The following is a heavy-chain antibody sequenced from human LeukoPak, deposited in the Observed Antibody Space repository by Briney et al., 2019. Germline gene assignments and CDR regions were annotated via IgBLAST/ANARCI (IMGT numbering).Heavy chain of an antibody. CDR3: AKGLIAVAGTIDY. CDR1: GFTFSSYS. V-gene: IGHV3-23*01. CDR2: MSGSGGST. Sequence: GGSLRLSCAASGFTFSSYSMNWVRQAPGKGLEWVSAMSGSGGSTYYADSVKGRFTISRDNSKNTLYLQMNSLRAEDTAVYYCAKGLIAVAGTIDYWGQGTLVTVSS. D-gene: IGHD6-19*01. J-gene: IGHJ4*02.